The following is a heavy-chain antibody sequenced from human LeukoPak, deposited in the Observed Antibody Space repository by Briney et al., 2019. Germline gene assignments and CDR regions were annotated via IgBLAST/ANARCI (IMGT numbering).Heavy chain of an antibody. CDR1: GSTFSRYA. V-gene: IGHV1-69*01. J-gene: IGHJ6*03. CDR3: ARDRPDFWSGYYVKDSYYYMDV. CDR2: IIPMYGTA. D-gene: IGHD3-3*01. Sequence: SVKVSCKASGSTFSRYAISWVRQAPGQGLEWMGGIIPMYGTANYAQRFQGRVTITADESTSTAYMELSSLRSEDTAVYYCARDRPDFWSGYYVKDSYYYMDVWGKGTTVTVSS.